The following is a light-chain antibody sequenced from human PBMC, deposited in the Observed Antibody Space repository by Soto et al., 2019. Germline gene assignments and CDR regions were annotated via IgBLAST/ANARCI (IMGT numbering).Light chain of an antibody. J-gene: IGKJ2*01. CDR1: QSISTW. V-gene: IGKV1-5*01. Sequence: DIQMTQSPSTLSASVGDTVTITCRASQSISTWMAWYQQKPGKAPKLLMFDASTLSGGVPSRFSVSASGTAFTLTISSLQPDDFATYYCQHYDSYPYTFGQGTKVEI. CDR2: DAS. CDR3: QHYDSYPYT.